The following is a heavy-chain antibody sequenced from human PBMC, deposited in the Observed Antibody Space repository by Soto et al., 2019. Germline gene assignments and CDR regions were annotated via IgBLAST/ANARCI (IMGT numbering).Heavy chain of an antibody. J-gene: IGHJ4*02. CDR3: AHGFSFVVVPGGIWTPDSNFDY. CDR2: IYWDDDK. CDR1: GFSLSTFGEG. D-gene: IGHD2-2*01. Sequence: SGPTLVNPTQTLTLTCTFSGFSLSTFGEGVAWIRQPPGKALEWLALIYWDDDKRYSPSLKSRLTITKDTSKNQVVLTMTNMDPVDTATFYCAHGFSFVVVPGGIWTPDSNFDYWGKGTLVTFS. V-gene: IGHV2-5*02.